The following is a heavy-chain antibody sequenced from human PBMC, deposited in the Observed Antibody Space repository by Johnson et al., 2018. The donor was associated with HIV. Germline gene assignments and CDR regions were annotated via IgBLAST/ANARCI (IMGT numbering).Heavy chain of an antibody. CDR3: ARDGVYISPWDAFDI. Sequence: VQLVESGGGLVQRGGSLRLSCAASGFTFSNYWMSWVSQAPGKGLEWVANINEDGSEEYYVDSVEGRFTISRDNAKNSLYLQIEGLRAEDTAVYYWARDGVYISPWDAFDIWGQGTMVTVSS. J-gene: IGHJ3*02. CDR2: INEDGSEE. V-gene: IGHV3-7*05. CDR1: GFTFSNYW. D-gene: IGHD6-13*01.